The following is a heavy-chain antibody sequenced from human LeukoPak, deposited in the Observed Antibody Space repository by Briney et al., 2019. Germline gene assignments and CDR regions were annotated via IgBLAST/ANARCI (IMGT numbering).Heavy chain of an antibody. D-gene: IGHD6-13*01. Sequence: PSETLSLTCTVSGGSISSYYWSWIRQSAGKGLEWIGRFSTSGSTNYNPSLKSRVTMSVDMSKNQFSLKLSSVTAADTAVYYCARVYSSSWYARWFDPWGQGTLVTVSS. V-gene: IGHV4-4*07. CDR1: GGSISSYY. CDR3: ARVYSSSWYARWFDP. J-gene: IGHJ5*02. CDR2: FSTSGST.